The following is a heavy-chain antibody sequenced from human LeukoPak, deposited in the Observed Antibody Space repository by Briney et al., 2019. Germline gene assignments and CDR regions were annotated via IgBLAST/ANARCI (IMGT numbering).Heavy chain of an antibody. J-gene: IGHJ2*01. CDR2: INHSGST. Sequence: SETLSLTCAVYGGSFSGYYWSWIRQPPGKGLEWIGEINHSGSTNYNPSLKSRVTISVDTSKNQFSLKLSSVTAADTAVYYCARGPQFGYCSSTSCYHLYWYFDLWGRGTLVTVSS. V-gene: IGHV4-34*01. CDR1: GGSFSGYY. D-gene: IGHD2-2*01. CDR3: ARGPQFGYCSSTSCYHLYWYFDL.